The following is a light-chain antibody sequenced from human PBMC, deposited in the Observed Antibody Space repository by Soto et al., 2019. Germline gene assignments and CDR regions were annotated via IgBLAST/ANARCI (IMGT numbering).Light chain of an antibody. Sequence: DIQMTQSPSSLSASVGDRVIITCRTSQSISNYLNWYQHKPGKAPKVLISAASNLQSGVPSRFSGSGSGTVFTLTISSLQPEDFATYFCQQSYTLSPLTFGPGTKVEIK. CDR1: QSISNY. V-gene: IGKV1-39*01. CDR2: AAS. CDR3: QQSYTLSPLT. J-gene: IGKJ3*01.